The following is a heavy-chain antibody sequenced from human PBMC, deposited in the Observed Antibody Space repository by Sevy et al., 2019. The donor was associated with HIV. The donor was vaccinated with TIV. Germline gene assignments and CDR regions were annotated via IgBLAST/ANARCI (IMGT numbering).Heavy chain of an antibody. CDR1: DGSFSGYY. J-gene: IGHJ5*02. CDR2: INESGIT. D-gene: IGHD2-2*01. CDR3: ARSPPVVVVPGAPSWFDP. Sequence: GSLRLSCAVHDGSFSGYYWNWIRQLPGKGLEWIGEINESGITYYNPSLKSRVTISVDTSKKQFSLKLNSVTAVDSAVYFCARSPPVVVVPGAPSWFDPWGQRTLVTVSS. V-gene: IGHV4-34*01.